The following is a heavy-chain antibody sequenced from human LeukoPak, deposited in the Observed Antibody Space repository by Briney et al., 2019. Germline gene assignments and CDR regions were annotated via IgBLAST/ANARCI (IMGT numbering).Heavy chain of an antibody. CDR1: GGSISSGGYS. D-gene: IGHD3-10*01. J-gene: IGHJ4*02. V-gene: IGHV4-30-4*07. CDR3: ARRTEYYGSGSYWYYFDY. CDR2: IYYSGST. Sequence: SETLSLTCAVSGGSISSGGYSWSWIRQPPGKGLEWIGYIYYSGSTYYNPSLKSRVTISVDTSKNQFSLKLSSVTAADTAVYYCARRTEYYGSGSYWYYFDYWGQGTLVTVSS.